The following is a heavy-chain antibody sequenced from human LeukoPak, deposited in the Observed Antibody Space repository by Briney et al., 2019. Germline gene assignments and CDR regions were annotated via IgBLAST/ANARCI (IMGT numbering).Heavy chain of an antibody. Sequence: GSLSLSCAASGFPFSSYSMNWVRQAPGKGLEWVSSISSSSSYIYYADSVKGRFTISRDNAKNSLYLQMNRLRAEDTAVYYCARGSLLGFGELSELFDHWGQGTLVTVSS. CDR2: ISSSSSYI. J-gene: IGHJ5*02. CDR1: GFPFSSYS. V-gene: IGHV3-21*01. D-gene: IGHD3-10*01. CDR3: ARGSLLGFGELSELFDH.